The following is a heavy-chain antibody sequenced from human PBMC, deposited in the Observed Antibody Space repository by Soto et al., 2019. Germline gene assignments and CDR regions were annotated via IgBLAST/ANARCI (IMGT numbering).Heavy chain of an antibody. V-gene: IGHV4-34*01. CDR3: ARDKITGLFDY. D-gene: IGHD2-8*02. J-gene: IGHJ4*02. CDR2: INHSGST. CDR1: GGAFSGYY. Sequence: QVQLQQWGAGLLKTSETLSLTCAVEGGAFSGYYWTWIRQPPGSGLEWIGEINHSGSTNYNPSLKTRVTRSVDTSNNQSSLKLTSVTAADTAVYYCARDKITGLFDYWGQGTLVTVSS.